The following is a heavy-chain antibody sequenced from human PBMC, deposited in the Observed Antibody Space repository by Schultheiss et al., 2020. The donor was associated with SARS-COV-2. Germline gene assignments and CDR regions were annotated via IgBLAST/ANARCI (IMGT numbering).Heavy chain of an antibody. CDR2: IYYSGST. V-gene: IGHV4-31*03. CDR1: GGSISSGGYY. J-gene: IGHJ3*02. CDR3: ARSVVAAYDAFDI. D-gene: IGHD2-15*01. Sequence: SQTLSLTCTVSGGSISSGGYYWSWIRQHPGKGLEWIGYIYYSGSTYYNPSLKSRVTISVDTSKNQLSLKLSSVTAADTAVYYCARSVVAAYDAFDIWGQGTMVTVSS.